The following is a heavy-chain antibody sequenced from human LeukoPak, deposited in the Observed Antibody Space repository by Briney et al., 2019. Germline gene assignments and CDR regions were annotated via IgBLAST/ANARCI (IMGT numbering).Heavy chain of an antibody. CDR1: GFTLSTYW. J-gene: IGHJ3*02. CDR3: ARASHYGSGNYGAFDI. V-gene: IGHV3-7*04. D-gene: IGHD3-10*01. Sequence: PGGSLRLSCAAFGFTLSTYWMSWVRQAPGKGLEWVAKMKQDGSDKYYVDSVKGRFTISRDNAKNSLYLQMNSLRAEDTAVYYCARASHYGSGNYGAFDIWGQGTMVTVSS. CDR2: MKQDGSDK.